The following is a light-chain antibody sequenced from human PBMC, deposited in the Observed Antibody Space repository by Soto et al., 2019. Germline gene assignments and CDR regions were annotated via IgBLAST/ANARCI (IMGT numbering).Light chain of an antibody. CDR2: AAS. CDR3: QQSYSTT. V-gene: IGKV1-39*01. Sequence: SASVGDRVTITCRASQSISSYLNWYQQKPGKAPKLLIYAASSLQSGVPSRFSGSGSGTDFTLTISSLQPEDFATYYCQQSYSTTFGGGTKVDIK. J-gene: IGKJ4*01. CDR1: QSISSY.